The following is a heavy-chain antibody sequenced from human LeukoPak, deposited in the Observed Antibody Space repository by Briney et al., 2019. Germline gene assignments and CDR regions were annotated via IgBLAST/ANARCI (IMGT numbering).Heavy chain of an antibody. Sequence: PGGSLRLSCAASGSTFSSYSMNWVRQAPGKGLEWVSAISGSGGRTYYAGSVKGRFTISRDTSKNTLYLQMNSLRAEDTAVYYCAKDMGEDGSYYLDYWGQGTLVTVSS. CDR1: GSTFSSYS. CDR2: ISGSGGRT. J-gene: IGHJ4*02. CDR3: AKDMGEDGSYYLDY. V-gene: IGHV3-23*01. D-gene: IGHD1-26*01.